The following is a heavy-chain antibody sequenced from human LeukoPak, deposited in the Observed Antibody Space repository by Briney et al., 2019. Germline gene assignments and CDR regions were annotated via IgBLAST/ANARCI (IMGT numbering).Heavy chain of an antibody. Sequence: PGGSLRLSCAASGFTFSSDSMNWVRQAPGKGLEWVSSISSSSSYIYYADSVKGRFTISRDNAKNSLYLQMNSLRAEDTAVYYCARDIGNAFDIWGQGTMVTVSS. CDR2: ISSSSSYI. CDR3: ARDIGNAFDI. CDR1: GFTFSSDS. J-gene: IGHJ3*02. D-gene: IGHD1-26*01. V-gene: IGHV3-21*01.